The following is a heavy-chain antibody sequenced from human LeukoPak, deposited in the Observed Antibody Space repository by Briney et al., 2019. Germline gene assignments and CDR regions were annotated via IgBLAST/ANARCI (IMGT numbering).Heavy chain of an antibody. Sequence: GSLRLSCAASGFTFSNAWMSWVRQAPGKGLEWVGRIKSKTDGGTTDYAAPVKGRFTISRDDSKNTLYLQMNSLKTEDTAVYYCTTAVTMVRGPRGYWGQGTLVTVSS. CDR1: GFTFSNAW. V-gene: IGHV3-15*01. CDR3: TTAVTMVRGPRGY. J-gene: IGHJ4*02. D-gene: IGHD3-10*01. CDR2: IKSKTDGGTT.